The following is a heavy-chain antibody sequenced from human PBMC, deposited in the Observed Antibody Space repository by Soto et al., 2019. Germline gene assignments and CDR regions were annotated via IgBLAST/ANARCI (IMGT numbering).Heavy chain of an antibody. CDR3: AKDHRYSYGPDY. Sequence: GGSLRLSCAASGFTFSSYAMSWVRQAPGKGLEWVSAISGSGGSTYYADSVKGRFTISRANSKNTLYLQMNSLRAEDTAVYYCAKDHRYSYGPDYWGQGTLVTVSS. V-gene: IGHV3-23*01. D-gene: IGHD5-18*01. CDR1: GFTFSSYA. CDR2: ISGSGGST. J-gene: IGHJ4*02.